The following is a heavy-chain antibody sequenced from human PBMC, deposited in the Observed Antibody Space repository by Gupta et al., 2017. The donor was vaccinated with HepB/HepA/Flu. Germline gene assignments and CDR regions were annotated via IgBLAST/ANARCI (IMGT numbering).Heavy chain of an antibody. J-gene: IGHJ6*02. D-gene: IGHD3-10*01. V-gene: IGHV3-53*04. CDR2: IHIGGTT. Sequence: EVPLVESGGGLVQPGGSLRLSCTASGFTVTSNYMSWLRQAPGKGLEWFSVIHIGGTTYNAHSVKGRFTISRHNCKNTVYLQMNSLRAEDTAVYYGARAMVRGGDYYYYYGMDVWGQGTTGTVS. CDR1: GFTVTSNY. CDR3: ARAMVRGGDYYYYYGMDV.